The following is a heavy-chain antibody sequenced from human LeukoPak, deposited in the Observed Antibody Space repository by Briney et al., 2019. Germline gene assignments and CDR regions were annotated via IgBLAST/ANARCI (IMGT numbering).Heavy chain of an antibody. Sequence: GGSLRLSCAASEFTFNNYAMSWVRQAPGKGLEWVSGISESGGRTYYADSVKGRFTISRDNSKNTLYLQMNSLGAEDTAVYYCAKRYQLVLGNFDYWGQGTLVTVSS. CDR1: EFTFNNYA. CDR3: AKRYQLVLGNFDY. V-gene: IGHV3-23*01. CDR2: ISESGGRT. J-gene: IGHJ4*02. D-gene: IGHD2-2*01.